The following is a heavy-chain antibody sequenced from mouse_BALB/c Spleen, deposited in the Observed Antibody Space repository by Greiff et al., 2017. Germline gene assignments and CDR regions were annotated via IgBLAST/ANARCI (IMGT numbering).Heavy chain of an antibody. D-gene: IGHD2-3*01. CDR2: ISSGGSYT. V-gene: IGHV5-9-3*01. CDR3: ARQWDGYYWYFDV. Sequence: EVQLVESGGGLVKPGGSLKLSCAASGFTFSSYAMSWVRQTPEKRLEWVATISSGGSYTYYPDSVKGRFTISRDNAKNTLYLQMSSLRSEDTAMYYCARQWDGYYWYFDVWGAGTTVTVSS. J-gene: IGHJ1*01. CDR1: GFTFSSYA.